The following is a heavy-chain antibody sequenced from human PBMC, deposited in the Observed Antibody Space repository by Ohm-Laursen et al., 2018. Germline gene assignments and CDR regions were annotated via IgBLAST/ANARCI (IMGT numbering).Heavy chain of an antibody. Sequence: SETLSLTCAVSGGSISSGGYYWGWIRQPPGKGLEWIGSIFHSGTTYYNPSLQSRVTMSVDTSKNQISLTLTSVAAADTAVYYCARVRAVAGYYGMDAWGQGTTATVSS. CDR1: GGSISSGGYY. J-gene: IGHJ6*02. D-gene: IGHD6-19*01. CDR3: ARVRAVAGYYGMDA. V-gene: IGHV4-39*07. CDR2: IFHSGTT.